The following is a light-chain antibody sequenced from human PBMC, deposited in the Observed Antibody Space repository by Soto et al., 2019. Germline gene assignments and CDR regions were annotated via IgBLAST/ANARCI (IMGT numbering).Light chain of an antibody. J-gene: IGLJ1*01. CDR2: DVS. Sequence: QSVLTQPRSVSGSPGQSVTISCTGTSSDVGGYNYVSWYQQHPGKAPKLMIYDVSKRPSGVPDRFSGSKSGNTASLTISGLQDEDEADYYCCSYAGSYRYVFGTGTKVTAL. CDR3: CSYAGSYRYV. CDR1: SSDVGGYNY. V-gene: IGLV2-11*01.